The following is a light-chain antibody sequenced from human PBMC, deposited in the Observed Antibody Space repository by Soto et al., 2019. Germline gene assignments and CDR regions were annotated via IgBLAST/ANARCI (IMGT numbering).Light chain of an antibody. J-gene: IGKJ2*01. CDR2: GAS. CDR1: QSVSSK. V-gene: IGKV3-15*01. Sequence: IVMSQSPATLSVSPGEGATLSCRASQSVSSKLAWYQQKPGQAPRLLIYGASTRARGISERFSGSGSGTEFPLTISSLQSEDFAVYYCQQYNDWPPYTFGQGTKLEIK. CDR3: QQYNDWPPYT.